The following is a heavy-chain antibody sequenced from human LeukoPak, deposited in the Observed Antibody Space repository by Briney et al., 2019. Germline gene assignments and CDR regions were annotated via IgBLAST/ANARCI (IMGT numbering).Heavy chain of an antibody. CDR2: MNPNSGNT. D-gene: IGHD3-16*01. Sequence: ASVKVSCKASGYTFTDYGISWVRQATGQGLEWMGWMNPNSGNTGYAQKFQGRVTMTRNTSISTAYMELSSLRSEDTAVYYCARGTVTSYVYYYYGMDVWGQGTTVTVSS. V-gene: IGHV1-8*02. CDR1: GYTFTDYG. J-gene: IGHJ6*02. CDR3: ARGTVTSYVYYYYGMDV.